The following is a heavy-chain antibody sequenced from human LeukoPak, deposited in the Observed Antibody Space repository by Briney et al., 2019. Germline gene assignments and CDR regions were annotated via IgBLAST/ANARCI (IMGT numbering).Heavy chain of an antibody. V-gene: IGHV4-4*07. CDR3: ARGSYGSGSYLAPDAFDI. CDR1: GGSISSYY. Sequence: PSETLSLTCTVSGGSISSYYWSWIRQPAGKGLEWIWRIYTSGSTNYNPSLKSRVTMSVDTSKNQFSLKLSSVTAADTAVYYCARGSYGSGSYLAPDAFDIWGQGTMVTVSS. CDR2: IYTSGST. J-gene: IGHJ3*02. D-gene: IGHD3-10*01.